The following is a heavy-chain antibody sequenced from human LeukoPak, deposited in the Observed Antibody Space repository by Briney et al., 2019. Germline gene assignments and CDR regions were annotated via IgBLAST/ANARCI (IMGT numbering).Heavy chain of an antibody. J-gene: IGHJ2*01. D-gene: IGHD1-26*01. CDR2: INHSGST. CDR3: ARGVRADGVKSREKRRYFDL. Sequence: PSETLSLTCAVYGGSFSGYYWSWIRQPPGKGLEWIGEINHSGSTNYNPSLKSRVTISVDTSENQFSLKLSSVTAADTAVYYCARGVRADGVKSREKRRYFDLWGRGTLVTVSS. CDR1: GGSFSGYY. V-gene: IGHV4-34*01.